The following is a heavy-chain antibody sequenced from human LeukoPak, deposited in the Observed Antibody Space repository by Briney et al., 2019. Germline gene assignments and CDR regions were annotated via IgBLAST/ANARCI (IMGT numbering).Heavy chain of an antibody. D-gene: IGHD2-2*02. J-gene: IGHJ4*02. V-gene: IGHV3-53*01. CDR2: IYSGGST. CDR1: GFTVSSNY. Sequence: HTGESLRLSCAASGFTVSSNYMSWVRQAPGKGLEWVSVIYSGGSTYYADSVKGRFTISRDNSKNTLYLQMNSLRAEDTAVYYCARDLIPADCSSTSCYNGNFDYWGQGTLVTVSS. CDR3: ARDLIPADCSSTSCYNGNFDY.